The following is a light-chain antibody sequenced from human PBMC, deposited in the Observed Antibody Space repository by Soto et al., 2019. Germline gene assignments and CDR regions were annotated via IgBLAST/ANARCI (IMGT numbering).Light chain of an antibody. CDR2: KAS. V-gene: IGKV1-5*03. Sequence: DIQMTQSPSTLSASVGDTVTISCRASQSIGNWSAWYQQKPGKAPKLLIYKASKLQSGVPSRFSGSGSGTEFTLTISSLQPDDFSSYYCLQYHSYTWTLGHGTQVEMK. CDR1: QSIGNW. J-gene: IGKJ1*01. CDR3: LQYHSYTWT.